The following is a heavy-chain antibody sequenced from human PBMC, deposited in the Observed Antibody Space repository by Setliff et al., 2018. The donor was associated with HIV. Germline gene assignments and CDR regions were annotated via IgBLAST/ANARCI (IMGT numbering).Heavy chain of an antibody. CDR1: SSISSGGYY. J-gene: IGHJ4*02. Sequence: TLSLTCSVSSSISSGGYYWTWIRQPAGKGLEWIGHVSTSGNTNYNPSLKSRITISLDTSKSHFSLKLHSVTAADTAVYYCARIKAFGSGSYPLDFWGQGTPVTVSS. V-gene: IGHV4-61*09. CDR2: VSTSGNT. CDR3: ARIKAFGSGSYPLDF. D-gene: IGHD3-10*01.